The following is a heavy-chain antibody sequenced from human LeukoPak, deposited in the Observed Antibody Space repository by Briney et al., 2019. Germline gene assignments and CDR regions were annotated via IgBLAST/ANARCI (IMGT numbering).Heavy chain of an antibody. Sequence: PGGSLRLSCAASGFTFSSYAMHWVRQAPGKGLDWVANIKQDGSQKYYVDSVKGRFTISRDNAKNSLYLQMNSLRVEGTAVYYCARLGLPDYWGQGTLVTVSS. CDR2: IKQDGSQK. CDR1: GFTFSSYA. D-gene: IGHD2-21*01. J-gene: IGHJ4*02. CDR3: ARLGLPDY. V-gene: IGHV3-7*03.